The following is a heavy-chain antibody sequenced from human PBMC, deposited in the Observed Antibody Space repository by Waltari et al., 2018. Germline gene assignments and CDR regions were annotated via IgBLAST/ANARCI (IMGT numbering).Heavy chain of an antibody. Sequence: QVQLQESGPGLVKPSETLSLTCAVSGYSISSGYYWGWIRQPPGKGLEWIGSIYHSGSTYYNPSLKSRVTISVDTSKNQFSLKLSSVTAADTAVYYWARSLWFRELLAHDYWGQGTLVTVSS. J-gene: IGHJ4*02. V-gene: IGHV4-38-2*01. CDR3: ARSLWFRELLAHDY. CDR2: IYHSGST. D-gene: IGHD3-10*01. CDR1: GYSISSGYY.